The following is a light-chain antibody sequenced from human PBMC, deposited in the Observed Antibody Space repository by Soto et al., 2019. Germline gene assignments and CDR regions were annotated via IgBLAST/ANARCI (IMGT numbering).Light chain of an antibody. CDR3: SSYADSDTLYV. CDR2: EVS. CDR1: SSDVGAYNY. V-gene: IGLV2-14*01. J-gene: IGLJ1*01. Sequence: QSVLAQPASVSGYPGQSITISCTGTSSDVGAYNYVSWYNQHPGKARKLLIFEVSSRPSGVSNRFSGSKSGSAASLTISVLQAEDEADYYCSSYADSDTLYVFGTGTKVTVL.